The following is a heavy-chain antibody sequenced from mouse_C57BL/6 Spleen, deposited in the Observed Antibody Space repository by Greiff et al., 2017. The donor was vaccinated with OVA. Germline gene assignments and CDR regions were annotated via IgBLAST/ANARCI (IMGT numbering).Heavy chain of an antibody. Sequence: VQLQQPGTELVKPGASVKLSCKASGYTFTSYWMHWVKQRPGQGLEWIGNINPSNGGTNYNEKFKSKATLTVDKSSSTAYMQLSSLTSEDSAVYYCARSGPITTVVPYYFDYWGQGTTLTVSS. D-gene: IGHD1-1*01. J-gene: IGHJ2*01. V-gene: IGHV1-53*01. CDR2: INPSNGGT. CDR1: GYTFTSYW. CDR3: ARSGPITTVVPYYFDY.